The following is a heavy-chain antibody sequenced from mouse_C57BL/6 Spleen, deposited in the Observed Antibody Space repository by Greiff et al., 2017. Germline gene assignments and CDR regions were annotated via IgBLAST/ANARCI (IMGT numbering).Heavy chain of an antibody. CDR3: ARGGDLLLALAY. Sequence: VQLQQPGAELVKPGASVKLSCKASGYPFTSYWMHWVKQRPGRGLGWIGRIDPNSGGTKYNEKFKSKATLTVDKPSSTAYMQLSSLTSEDSAVYYCARGGDLLLALAYWGQGTLVTVSA. CDR2: IDPNSGGT. J-gene: IGHJ3*01. CDR1: GYPFTSYW. D-gene: IGHD1-1*01. V-gene: IGHV1-72*01.